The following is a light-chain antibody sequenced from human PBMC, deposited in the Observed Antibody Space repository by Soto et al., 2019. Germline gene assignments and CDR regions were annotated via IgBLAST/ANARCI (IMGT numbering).Light chain of an antibody. CDR3: QQYYSTPRT. Sequence: DIVMTQSADSLAVSLGERATINCKSSQSVLYSSNNQSYLAWYQQKPGQPPKLLIYWASTRESGVPDRFSGSGSGTDFTLTISSLQAEDVAVYYCQQYYSTPRTFGQGTKQEIK. J-gene: IGKJ2*01. V-gene: IGKV4-1*01. CDR2: WAS. CDR1: QSVLYSSNNQSY.